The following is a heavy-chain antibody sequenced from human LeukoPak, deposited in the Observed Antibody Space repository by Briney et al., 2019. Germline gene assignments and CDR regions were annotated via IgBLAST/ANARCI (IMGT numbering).Heavy chain of an antibody. D-gene: IGHD3-22*01. V-gene: IGHV4-4*07. J-gene: IGHJ3*01. CDR3: ARIRDSSGYYLGAFDV. Sequence: ASETLSLTCTVSGGSISGYYWSWIRKPAGKGLEWIGRIYTSGSTNYNPSLKSRVTMSLDTSKNQFSLNLTSVTAADTAVYSCARIRDSSGYYLGAFDVWGQGTMVTVSS. CDR1: GGSISGYY. CDR2: IYTSGST.